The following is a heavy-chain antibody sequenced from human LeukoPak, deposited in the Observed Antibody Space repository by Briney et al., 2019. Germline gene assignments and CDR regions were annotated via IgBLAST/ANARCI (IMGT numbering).Heavy chain of an antibody. CDR2: INHSGST. CDR1: GGSFSGYY. D-gene: IGHD5-24*01. V-gene: IGHV4-34*01. J-gene: IGHJ4*02. CDR3: ARRSSRAPR. Sequence: PPETLSLTCAVYGGSFSGYYWSWIRQPPGKGLEWIGEINHSGSTNYNPSLKSRVTISVDTSKNQFSLKLSSVTAADTAVYYCARRSSRAPRWGQGTLVTVSS.